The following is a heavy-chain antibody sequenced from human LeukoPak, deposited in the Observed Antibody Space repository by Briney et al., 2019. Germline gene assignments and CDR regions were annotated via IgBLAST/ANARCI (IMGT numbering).Heavy chain of an antibody. CDR1: GGSFTDYY. CDR2: INDSGST. V-gene: IGHV4-34*01. J-gene: IGHJ4*02. CDR3: ARAGRGTSSRALDY. D-gene: IGHD1-1*01. Sequence: PSETLSLTCAISGGSFTDYYWSWIRQPPGKALEWIGDINDSGSTNSSPSLKSRVVISLDTSKSQLSLKLSPVTAADTATYFCARAGRGTSSRALDYWGQGTLVTVS.